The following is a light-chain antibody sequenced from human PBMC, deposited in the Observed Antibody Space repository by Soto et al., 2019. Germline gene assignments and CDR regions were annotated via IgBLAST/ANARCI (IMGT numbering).Light chain of an antibody. Sequence: QSVLTQPASVSGSPGQSITISCTGTSSDVGAYNYVSWYQQPPGEAPKLMIYEVTDRPSGVYNSFSGSKSGNTASLTISGLQAEDEADYYCSSYTSSDTMVFGTGTKLTVL. CDR3: SSYTSSDTMV. V-gene: IGLV2-14*01. CDR2: EVT. J-gene: IGLJ1*01. CDR1: SSDVGAYNY.